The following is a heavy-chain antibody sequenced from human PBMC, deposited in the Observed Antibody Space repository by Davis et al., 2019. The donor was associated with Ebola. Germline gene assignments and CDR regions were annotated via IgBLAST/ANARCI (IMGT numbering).Heavy chain of an antibody. CDR3: AKSLVDRDWYRESYFDH. V-gene: IGHV3-30*02. Sequence: PGGSLRLSCAASGFTFSTYGMHWVRQAPGKGLEWVALIRFDGSNEYYADSVKGRFTISRDNSKNTLDLQMYSLRPEDTAVYYCAKSLVDRDWYRESYFDHWGQGTQVTVSS. D-gene: IGHD6-19*01. CDR1: GFTFSTYG. J-gene: IGHJ4*02. CDR2: IRFDGSNE.